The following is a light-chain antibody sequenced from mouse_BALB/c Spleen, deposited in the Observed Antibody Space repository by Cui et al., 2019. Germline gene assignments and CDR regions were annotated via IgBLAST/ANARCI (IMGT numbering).Light chain of an antibody. CDR3: QQRSSYPFT. Sequence: QIVLTQSPAIMSASPRAKVTITCSASSSQSYMHWFQQKPGTAPKLWIYSTTNLASGVPARFSGSGSGTSYSITISRMEAEDAATYYGQQRSSYPFTFGSGTKLEIK. CDR1: SSQSY. CDR2: STT. V-gene: IGKV4-57*01. J-gene: IGKJ4*01.